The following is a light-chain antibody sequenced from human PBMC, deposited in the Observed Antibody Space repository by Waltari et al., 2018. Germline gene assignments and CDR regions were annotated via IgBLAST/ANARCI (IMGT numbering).Light chain of an antibody. V-gene: IGLV1-51*01. J-gene: IGLJ3*02. CDR2: ANT. Sequence: QSVLTHPPSVSAAPRQKCTISCSGSSSNVGNSSVSWYHNLPGTAPKLLIYANTQRPSGIPDRFSGSKSGPSATLGITGLQTGDEADYYCGSWDSSLSAVFGGGTKLTVL. CDR1: SSNVGNSS. CDR3: GSWDSSLSAV.